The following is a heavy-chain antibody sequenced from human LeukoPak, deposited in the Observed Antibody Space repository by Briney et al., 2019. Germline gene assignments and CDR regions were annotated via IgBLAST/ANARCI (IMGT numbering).Heavy chain of an antibody. J-gene: IGHJ4*02. D-gene: IGHD4-17*01. Sequence: SETLSLTCTVSGGSISSYYWSWIRQPAGKGLEWIGRIYTSGSTNYNPSLKSRVTISVDTSKNQFSLKLSSVTAADTAVYYCARVSDDYGDYYFDYWGQGTLVTVSS. CDR2: IYTSGST. V-gene: IGHV4-4*07. CDR3: ARVSDDYGDYYFDY. CDR1: GGSISSYY.